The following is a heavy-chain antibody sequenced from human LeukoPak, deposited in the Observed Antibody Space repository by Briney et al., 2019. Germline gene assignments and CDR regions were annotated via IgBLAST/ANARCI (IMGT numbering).Heavy chain of an antibody. CDR2: TYYRSKWYN. CDR3: ARDLCCAAAGNTAWFGP. Sequence: SQTLSLTCAISGDSVSSRSAAWNWIRQSPSRGLEWLGRTYYRSKWYNDYAVSVKGRITINPDTSKNQFSLQLNSVTPDDTAIYYCARDLCCAAAGNTAWFGPWGQGTLVTVSS. V-gene: IGHV6-1*01. D-gene: IGHD6-13*01. J-gene: IGHJ5*02. CDR1: GDSVSSRSAA.